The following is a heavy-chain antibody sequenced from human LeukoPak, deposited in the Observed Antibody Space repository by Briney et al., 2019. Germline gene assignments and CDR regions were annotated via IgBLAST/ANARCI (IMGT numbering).Heavy chain of an antibody. CDR3: ARVGYYDSSDYYHEDGFDI. D-gene: IGHD3-22*01. CDR2: IISSTTYI. V-gene: IGHV3-21*01. J-gene: IGHJ3*02. Sequence: PGGSLRLSCAASGFTLRRYTMNWVRQAPGKGLEWVSSIISSTTYIYYADSVKGRFTISRDNAKNSLYLQMNSLRAEDTAVYYCARVGYYDSSDYYHEDGFDIWGQGTMVTVSS. CDR1: GFTLRRYT.